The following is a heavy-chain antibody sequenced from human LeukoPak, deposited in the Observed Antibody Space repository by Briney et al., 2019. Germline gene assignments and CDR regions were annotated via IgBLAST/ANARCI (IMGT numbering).Heavy chain of an antibody. CDR3: ARSPLVGATTGLPPDY. CDR2: IYYSGST. D-gene: IGHD1-26*01. Sequence: PSQTLSLTCTVSGGSISSGGYYWSWIRQHPGKGLEWIGYIYYSGSTYYNPSLKSRVTISVDTSKNQFSLKLSSVTAADTAVYYCARSPLVGATTGLPPDYWGQGTLVTVSS. CDR1: GGSISSGGYY. J-gene: IGHJ4*02. V-gene: IGHV4-31*03.